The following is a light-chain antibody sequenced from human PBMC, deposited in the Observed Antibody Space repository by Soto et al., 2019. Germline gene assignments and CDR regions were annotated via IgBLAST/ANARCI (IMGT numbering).Light chain of an antibody. CDR2: DAS. CDR3: QQRSNWPPT. V-gene: IGKV1-5*01. CDR1: QSISIW. Sequence: DIQMTQSPSTLSATAGDRVTITCRASQSISIWLAWYQQKPGKAPKLLIYDASNLESGVPSRFSGSGPGTEFTLTISSLEPEDFAVYYCQQRSNWPPTFGQGTRL. J-gene: IGKJ5*01.